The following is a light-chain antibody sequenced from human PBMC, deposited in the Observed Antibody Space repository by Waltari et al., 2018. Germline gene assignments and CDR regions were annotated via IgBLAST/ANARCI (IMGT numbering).Light chain of an antibody. CDR3: AAWDDSLNGLV. V-gene: IGLV1-44*01. Sequence: QSVLPQPPSASGTPGQRVTISCSGSSSNIGSTTVNWYQQLPGTAPKLLIYSNNQRPSGVPDRFSGSKSGTSASLAISGLQSEDEADYYCAAWDDSLNGLVFGGGTKLTVL. CDR1: SSNIGSTT. CDR2: SNN. J-gene: IGLJ2*01.